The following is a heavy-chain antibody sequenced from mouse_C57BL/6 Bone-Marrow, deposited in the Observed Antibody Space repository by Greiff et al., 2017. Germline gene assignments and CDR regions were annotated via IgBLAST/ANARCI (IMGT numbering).Heavy chain of an antibody. J-gene: IGHJ3*01. CDR1: GYTFTSYW. CDR2: IDPSDSYT. D-gene: IGHD2-12*01. V-gene: IGHV1-69*01. CDR3: VLVTIVGWFAY. Sequence: QVQLKQPGAELVMPGASVKLSCKASGYTFTSYWMHWVKQRPGQGLEWIGEIDPSDSYTNYNQKFKGKSTLTVDKSSSTAYMQLSSLTSEDSAVYYCVLVTIVGWFAYWGQGTLVTVSA.